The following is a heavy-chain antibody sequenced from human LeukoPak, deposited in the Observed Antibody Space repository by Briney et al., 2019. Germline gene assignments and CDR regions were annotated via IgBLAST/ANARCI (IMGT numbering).Heavy chain of an antibody. Sequence: ASVNVSFKASGYTFTDYYMHWVRQAPGQGLEWMGRINPNSGGTNYAQKFQGRVTMTRDTSISTAYMELSRLRSDDTAVYYCARWEIVDNYFDYWGQGSLVTVSS. CDR1: GYTFTDYY. CDR3: ARWEIVDNYFDY. D-gene: IGHD5-12*01. J-gene: IGHJ4*02. V-gene: IGHV1-2*06. CDR2: INPNSGGT.